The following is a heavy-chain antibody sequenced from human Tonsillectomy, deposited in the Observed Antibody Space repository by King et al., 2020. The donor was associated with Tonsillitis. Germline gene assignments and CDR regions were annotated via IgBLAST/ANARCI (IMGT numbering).Heavy chain of an antibody. V-gene: IGHV4-30-4*01. J-gene: IGHJ3*02. CDR3: ARDGYRAFDI. D-gene: IGHD6-13*01. Sequence: QLQESGPGLVKPSQTLSLTCTVSGGSISSGDYYWCWIRQPPGKGLEWIGYIYYSGRTYYNPSLKSRVSISVDTSKNHFSLKLSSVTAADTAVYYCARDGYRAFDICGQGTMVTGSS. CDR1: GGSISSGDYY. CDR2: IYYSGRT.